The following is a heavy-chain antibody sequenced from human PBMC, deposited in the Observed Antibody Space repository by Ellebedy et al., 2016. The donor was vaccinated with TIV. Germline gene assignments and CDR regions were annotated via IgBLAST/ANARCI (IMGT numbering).Heavy chain of an antibody. CDR3: ARLDAIIDVKSLDY. Sequence: GESLKISCAASGFTFSSYSMNWVRQAPGRGPEWLSSISIDSRIIYYTDSVKGRFTISRDNAKNSLYLQMNSLRAEDTAVYYCARLDAIIDVKSLDYWGQGTLVTVSS. D-gene: IGHD3-10*01. CDR1: GFTFSSYS. CDR2: ISIDSRII. J-gene: IGHJ4*02. V-gene: IGHV3-21*04.